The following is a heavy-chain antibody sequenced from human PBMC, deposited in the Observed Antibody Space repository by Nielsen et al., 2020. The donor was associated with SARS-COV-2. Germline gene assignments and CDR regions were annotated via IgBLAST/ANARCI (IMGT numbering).Heavy chain of an antibody. Sequence: SETLSLTCTASGGSISSYYWSWIRQPPEKGLEWIGYIYYSGSTNYNPSLRSRVTISVDTSKNQFSLKLSSVTAADTAVYYCARDPAAMVRGNYYYYYGMDVWGQGTTVTVSS. V-gene: IGHV4-59*01. CDR3: ARDPAAMVRGNYYYYYGMDV. CDR1: GGSISSYY. J-gene: IGHJ6*02. CDR2: IYYSGST. D-gene: IGHD3-10*01.